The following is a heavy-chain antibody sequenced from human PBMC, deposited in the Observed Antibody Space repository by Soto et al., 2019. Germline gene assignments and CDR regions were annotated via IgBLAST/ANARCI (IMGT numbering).Heavy chain of an antibody. V-gene: IGHV3-30*18. CDR2: ISYDRSNK. CDR3: AKADCSGGSCYWDSYFDL. J-gene: IGHJ2*01. D-gene: IGHD2-15*01. Sequence: QVQLVESGGGVVQPGRSLRLSCAASGFTFSSYGMHWVRQAPGKGLEWVAVISYDRSNKYYADSVKGRFTISRDNSKNTLYLQMNSLRAEDTAVYYCAKADCSGGSCYWDSYFDLWGRGTLVTVSS. CDR1: GFTFSSYG.